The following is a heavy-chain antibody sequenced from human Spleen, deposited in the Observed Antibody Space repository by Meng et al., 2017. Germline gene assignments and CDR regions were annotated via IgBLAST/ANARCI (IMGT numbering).Heavy chain of an antibody. D-gene: IGHD4-11*01. CDR2: INHSGST. CDR3: ARGPTTMAHDFDY. Sequence: LKHGGAELLKLSQSLSLTSTVDGWSFSGYYWSWIRQPPGKGLEWIGEINHSGSTNYNPSLESRATISVDTSQNNLSLKLSSVTAADSAVYYCARGPTTMAHDFDYWGQGTLVTGSS. CDR1: GWSFSGYY. J-gene: IGHJ4*02. V-gene: IGHV4-34*01.